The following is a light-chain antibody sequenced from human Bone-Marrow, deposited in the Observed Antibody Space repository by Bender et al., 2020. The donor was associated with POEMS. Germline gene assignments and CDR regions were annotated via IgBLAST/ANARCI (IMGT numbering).Light chain of an antibody. V-gene: IGLV2-23*02. CDR3: CSYATSSLWV. Sequence: QSALTQPACASGSPGQSITISCTGTSSDVGGYNLVSWFQQHPGEAPKLIIYEVTKRPSGVSSRFSGSKSGITASLTISGLQCEDEAHYYCCSYATSSLWVFGRGTKVTVL. J-gene: IGLJ3*02. CDR2: EVT. CDR1: SSDVGGYNL.